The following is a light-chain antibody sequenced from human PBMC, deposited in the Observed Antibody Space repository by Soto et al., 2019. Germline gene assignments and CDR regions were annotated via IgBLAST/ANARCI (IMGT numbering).Light chain of an antibody. CDR2: LGS. CDR3: MQALQTELT. Sequence: DIVMTQSPLSLPVTPGEPASISCRSSQSLQDSHGYNYLDWYLQKPGKSPQLLIYLGSNRAPGVPDRFSGSGSGTEFTLKISKVEAEDVGVYYCMQALQTELTFGGGTKVEIK. J-gene: IGKJ4*01. V-gene: IGKV2-28*01. CDR1: QSLQDSHGYNY.